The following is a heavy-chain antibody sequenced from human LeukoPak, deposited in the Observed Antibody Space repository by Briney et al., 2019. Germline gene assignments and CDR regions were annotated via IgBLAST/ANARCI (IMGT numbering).Heavy chain of an antibody. J-gene: IGHJ4*02. CDR2: IIPIFGTA. V-gene: IGHV1-69*05. Sequence: SVKASCKDSGGTFSSYAISWVRQAPGQGLEWMGRIIPIFGTANYAQKFQGRVTITTDESTSTAYMELSSLRSEDTAVYYCARNPYDILTGYGYYSDYWGQGTLVTVSS. D-gene: IGHD3-9*01. CDR3: ARNPYDILTGYGYYSDY. CDR1: GGTFSSYA.